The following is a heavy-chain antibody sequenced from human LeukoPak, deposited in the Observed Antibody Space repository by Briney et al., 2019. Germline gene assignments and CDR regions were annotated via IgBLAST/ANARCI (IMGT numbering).Heavy chain of an antibody. Sequence: GGSLRLSCAASGFTFSTYWMHWVRQAPGEGLVWVSRIKSDGSDTSYADSVKGRFTISRDNAKNSQHLQMNNLRPEDTALYYCAKGKYDFWSGYSVAFDYWGQGIPVTVSS. V-gene: IGHV3-74*01. D-gene: IGHD3/OR15-3a*01. J-gene: IGHJ4*02. CDR3: AKGKYDFWSGYSVAFDY. CDR2: IKSDGSDT. CDR1: GFTFSTYW.